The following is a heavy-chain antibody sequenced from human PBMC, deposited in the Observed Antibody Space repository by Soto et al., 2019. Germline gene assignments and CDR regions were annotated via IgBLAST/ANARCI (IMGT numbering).Heavy chain of an antibody. CDR2: IYSSGST. CDR3: AREGGRVVSAFDL. D-gene: IGHD1-26*01. Sequence: PSETLSLTCSVSGGSMNNYYWSWIRQPPGKGLEWIGYIYSSGSTYYNPALKSRVSISLDTSKNHFSLRMSSVTAADTATYYCAREGGRVVSAFDLWGQGTQVTVSS. J-gene: IGHJ5*02. CDR1: GGSMNNYY. V-gene: IGHV4-59*01.